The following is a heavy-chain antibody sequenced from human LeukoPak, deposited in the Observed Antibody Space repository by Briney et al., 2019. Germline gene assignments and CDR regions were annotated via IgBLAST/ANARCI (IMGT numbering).Heavy chain of an antibody. CDR2: ITTSGSDT. V-gene: IGHV3-11*06. J-gene: IGHJ4*02. CDR3: ARVTGPRKCGNCYFDY. D-gene: IGHD2-21*01. CDR1: GFTFSDYY. Sequence: SGGSLRLSCAASGFTFSDYYMSWIRQAPGKGLEWVSYITTSGSDTNYPDSVKGRFTISRDNAKNSLYLHINSLRAEDTAVYYCARVTGPRKCGNCYFDYWGQGTLVTVSS.